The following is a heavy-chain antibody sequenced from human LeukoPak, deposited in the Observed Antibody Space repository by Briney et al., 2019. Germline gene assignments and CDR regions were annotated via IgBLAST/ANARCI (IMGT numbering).Heavy chain of an antibody. J-gene: IGHJ4*02. CDR3: ARVGEYYCDSSGYPMDY. D-gene: IGHD3-22*01. CDR2: INPNSGGT. V-gene: IGHV1-2*02. Sequence: ASVKVSCKASGYTFTGYYMHWVRQAPGHGLEWMGWINPNSGGTNYAQKFQGRVTMTRDTSISTAYMELSRLRSDDTAVYYCARVGEYYCDSSGYPMDYWGQGTLVTVSS. CDR1: GYTFTGYY.